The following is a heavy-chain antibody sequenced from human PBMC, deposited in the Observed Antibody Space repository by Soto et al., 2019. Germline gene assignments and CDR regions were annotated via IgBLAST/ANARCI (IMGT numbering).Heavy chain of an antibody. J-gene: IGHJ4*02. CDR2: INHSGST. Sequence: SETLSLTCAVYGGSFSGYYWSWIRQPPGKGLEWIGEINHSGSTNSNPSLKSRVTISVDTLKNQFSLKLSPVTAADTAVHYCARLLTPSLAAADPCFDYWGQGTLVTVSS. D-gene: IGHD6-13*01. CDR3: ARLLTPSLAAADPCFDY. V-gene: IGHV4-34*01. CDR1: GGSFSGYY.